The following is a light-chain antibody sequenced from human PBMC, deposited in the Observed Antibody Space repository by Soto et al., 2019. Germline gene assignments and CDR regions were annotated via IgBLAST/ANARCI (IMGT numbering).Light chain of an antibody. Sequence: EIVLTQSPGTLSLSPGERATLSCRASQSVITNYLAWYQQKPGQAPRLLIYGASSRATGIPDRFSGSGSGTDFTLTISRLEPEDFAVYYCQRYGSSPPLTFGGGTKVEIK. J-gene: IGKJ4*01. V-gene: IGKV3-20*01. CDR2: GAS. CDR1: QSVITNY. CDR3: QRYGSSPPLT.